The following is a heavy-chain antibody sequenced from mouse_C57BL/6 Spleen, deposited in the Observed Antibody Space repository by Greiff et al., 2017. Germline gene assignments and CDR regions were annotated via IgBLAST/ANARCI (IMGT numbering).Heavy chain of an antibody. CDR2: IHPSDSDT. CDR1: GYTFTSYW. Sequence: QVQLQQPGAELVKPGASVKVSCKASGYTFTSYWMHWVKQRPGQGLEWIGRIHPSDSDTNYNQKFKGKAPLTVDKSSSTAYMQLSSLTSEDSAVYYWARTAYYGNSYFDYWGQGTTLTVSS. V-gene: IGHV1-74*01. J-gene: IGHJ2*01. CDR3: ARTAYYGNSYFDY. D-gene: IGHD2-10*01.